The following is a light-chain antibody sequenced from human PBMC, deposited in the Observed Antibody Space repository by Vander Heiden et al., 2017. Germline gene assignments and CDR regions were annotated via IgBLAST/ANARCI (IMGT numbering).Light chain of an antibody. CDR1: QSISSH. CDR3: QQYDNSPLT. J-gene: IGKJ4*01. CDR2: GAF. V-gene: IGKV3-15*01. Sequence: DIVMTQSPATLSVSPGERVTMSCRASQSISSHLGWPQQKPGEATRLLIYGAFIRACGIPTSFSGGASGTDFTITINPLQSEDLAVYYCQQYDNSPLTFGGGTKVEIK.